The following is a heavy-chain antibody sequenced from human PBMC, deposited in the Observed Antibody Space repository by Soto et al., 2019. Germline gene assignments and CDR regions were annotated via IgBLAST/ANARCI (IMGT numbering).Heavy chain of an antibody. V-gene: IGHV1-18*01. D-gene: IGHD3-10*01. Sequence: ASLKVSCKASGYTFTSYGISWVRQAPGQGLEWMGWISAYNGNTNYAQKLQGRVTMTTDTSTSTAYMELRSLGSDDTAVYYCASGWFGEFVYYFDYWGQGTLVNVSS. J-gene: IGHJ4*02. CDR1: GYTFTSYG. CDR3: ASGWFGEFVYYFDY. CDR2: ISAYNGNT.